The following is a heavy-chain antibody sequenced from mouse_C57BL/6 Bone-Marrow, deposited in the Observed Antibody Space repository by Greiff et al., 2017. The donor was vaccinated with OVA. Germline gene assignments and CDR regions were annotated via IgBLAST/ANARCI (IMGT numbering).Heavy chain of an antibody. D-gene: IGHD2-3*01. CDR3: ARGWLLRSFAY. CDR2: ISSGSSTI. CDR1: GFTFSDYG. V-gene: IGHV5-17*01. J-gene: IGHJ3*01. Sequence: EVQLQESGGGLVKPGGSLKLSCAASGFTFSDYGMHWVRQAPEKGLEWVAYISSGSSTIYYADTVKGRFTISRDNAKNTLFLQMTSLRSEDTAMYYCARGWLLRSFAYWGQGTLVTVSA.